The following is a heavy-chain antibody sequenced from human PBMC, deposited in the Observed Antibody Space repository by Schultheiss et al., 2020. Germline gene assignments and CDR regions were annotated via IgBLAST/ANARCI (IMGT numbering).Heavy chain of an antibody. CDR3: AREYYDSSGYYFDAFDI. D-gene: IGHD3-22*01. J-gene: IGHJ3*02. CDR1: GGSISSYY. CDR2: INHSGST. Sequence: SETLSLTCTVSGGSISSYYWSWIRQPPGKGLEWIGEINHSGSTNYNQSLKSRVTISVDTSKNQFSLKLSSVTAADTAVYYCAREYYDSSGYYFDAFDIWGQGTMVTVSS. V-gene: IGHV4-34*01.